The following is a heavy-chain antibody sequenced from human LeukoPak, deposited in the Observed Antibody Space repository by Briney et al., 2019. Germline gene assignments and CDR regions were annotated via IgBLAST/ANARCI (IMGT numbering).Heavy chain of an antibody. V-gene: IGHV3-11*01. CDR3: ARRRYNWNAIDH. CDR2: ISSSGNII. J-gene: IGHJ4*02. Sequence: PGGSLRLSCAASGFTFSDYYMSWIRQAPGKGLEWVSYISSSGNIIYSADSVKGRFTISRDNAKNSLYLQMNSLRAEDTAVYYCARRRYNWNAIDHWGQGTLVTVSS. CDR1: GFTFSDYY. D-gene: IGHD1-20*01.